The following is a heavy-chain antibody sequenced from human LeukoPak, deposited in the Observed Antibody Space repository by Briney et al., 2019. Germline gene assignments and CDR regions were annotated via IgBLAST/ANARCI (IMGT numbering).Heavy chain of an antibody. CDR1: GYTFTSYG. J-gene: IGHJ4*02. CDR2: ISAYNGNT. CDR3: ATPRPQVRGYYVSSGYYSLLDY. Sequence: APLKVSSKASGYTFTSYGISCVRQAPGQGLEWMGWISAYNGNTNYAQKLQGRVTMTTDTSTSTAYMGLRSLRSDDAGVYYCATPRPQVRGYYVSSGYYSLLDYCGQATLVTV. V-gene: IGHV1-18*01. D-gene: IGHD3-22*01.